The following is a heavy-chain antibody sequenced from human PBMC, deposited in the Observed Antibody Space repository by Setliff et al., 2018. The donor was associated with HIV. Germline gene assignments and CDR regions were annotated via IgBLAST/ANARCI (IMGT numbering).Heavy chain of an antibody. Sequence: LSLTCTVSSGSITSRTYYWGWIRQPPGKGLEWIGSIFYSGITYYNPSLKSRVSIPVDTSKNQFSLNLTSVTAADTAVYYCARSKTFYDFWGGYYTHGAFKIWGLGTMVTVS. D-gene: IGHD3-3*01. CDR1: SGSITSRTYY. CDR3: ARSKTFYDFWGGYYTHGAFKI. J-gene: IGHJ3*02. V-gene: IGHV4-39*01. CDR2: IFYSGIT.